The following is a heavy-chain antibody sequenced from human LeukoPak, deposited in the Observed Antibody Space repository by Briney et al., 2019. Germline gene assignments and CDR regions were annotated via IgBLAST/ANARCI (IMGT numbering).Heavy chain of an antibody. Sequence: GRSLRLSCAASGFTFSSYGMHWVRQAPGKGLEWVAVISYDGSKKYYADSVKGRFTISRDNSKNTLYLQMNSLRAEDTAVYYCAKASPNSGSYFDYWGQGTLVTVSS. D-gene: IGHD1-26*01. CDR3: AKASPNSGSYFDY. CDR2: ISYDGSKK. V-gene: IGHV3-30*18. J-gene: IGHJ4*02. CDR1: GFTFSSYG.